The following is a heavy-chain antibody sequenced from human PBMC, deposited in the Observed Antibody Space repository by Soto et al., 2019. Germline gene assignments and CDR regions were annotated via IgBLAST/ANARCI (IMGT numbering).Heavy chain of an antibody. D-gene: IGHD6-6*01. Sequence: SVKVSCTASGGTFSSYAISWVRQAPGQGLEWMGGIIPIFGTANYAQKFQGRVTITADESTSTAYMELSSLRSEDTAVYYCARLYSSSSFYAFDIWGQGTMVTVSS. CDR2: IIPIFGTA. V-gene: IGHV1-69*13. J-gene: IGHJ3*02. CDR3: ARLYSSSSFYAFDI. CDR1: GGTFSSYA.